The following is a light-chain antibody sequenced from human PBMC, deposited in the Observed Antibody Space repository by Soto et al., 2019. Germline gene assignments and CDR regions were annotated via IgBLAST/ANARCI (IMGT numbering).Light chain of an antibody. Sequence: EIVLTQSPGTLSLSPGERATLSCRASQSITTSYLAWYQHKAGQAPRLLIYGASSRATGIPDRISAGESGTDCTLTIGRLEPEGVSVYYCQHCGASAPFTFGPGTKLEIK. CDR3: QHCGASAPFT. CDR2: GAS. J-gene: IGKJ2*01. V-gene: IGKV3-20*01. CDR1: QSITTSY.